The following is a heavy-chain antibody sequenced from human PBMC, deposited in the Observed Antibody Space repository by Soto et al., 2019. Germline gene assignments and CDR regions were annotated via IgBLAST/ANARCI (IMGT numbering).Heavy chain of an antibody. CDR3: ASGVGGLGGSSGWPDYAFDV. CDR1: GGTFTKYA. Sequence: QVQLVQSGAAVRKPGSSVKVSCKASGGTFTKYAITWVRQAPRQGLEWMGGIVPLPGTTNYAQKFRGRVTISADEYKSTAYLELSSLRSEDTAVYSCASGVGGLGGSSGWPDYAFDVWGQGTMVIVSS. V-gene: IGHV1-69*01. J-gene: IGHJ3*01. D-gene: IGHD6-19*01. CDR2: IVPLPGTT.